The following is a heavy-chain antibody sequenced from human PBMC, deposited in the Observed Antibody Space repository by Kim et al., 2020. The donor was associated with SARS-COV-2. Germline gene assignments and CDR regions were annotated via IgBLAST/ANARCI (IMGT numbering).Heavy chain of an antibody. Sequence: GGSLRLSCAASGFTFSSYGMHWVRQAPGKGLEWVPVISYDGSNKYYADSVKGRFTISRDNSKNTLYLQMNSLRAEDTAVYYCAKDSGRITMIVVVITRIDYWGQGTLVTVSS. J-gene: IGHJ4*02. V-gene: IGHV3-30*18. CDR3: AKDSGRITMIVVVITRIDY. CDR1: GFTFSSYG. D-gene: IGHD3-22*01. CDR2: ISYDGSNK.